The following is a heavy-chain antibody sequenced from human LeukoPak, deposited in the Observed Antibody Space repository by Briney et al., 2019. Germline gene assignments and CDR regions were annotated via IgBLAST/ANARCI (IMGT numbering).Heavy chain of an antibody. CDR2: IGTGGDT. J-gene: IGHJ4*02. CDR3: ARGGRTKVTY. CDR1: GFTFSTYD. V-gene: IGHV3-13*04. Sequence: GGSLRLSCAASGFTFSTYDMHWVRQATGKGLEWVSAIGTGGDTYYPGSVKGRFTISRENAKNSLYLQMNSLRAGDTAVYYCARGGRTKVTYWGRGTLVTVSS. D-gene: IGHD2-21*02.